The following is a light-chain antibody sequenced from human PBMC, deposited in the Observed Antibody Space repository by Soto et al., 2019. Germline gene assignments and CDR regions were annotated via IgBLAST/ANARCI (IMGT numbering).Light chain of an antibody. Sequence: DIQMTQSPSSLSASVGDRVTITCRASQGFTTYLNWYQQKPGNAPKLLIYAASTLQSGVPSRFSGSGSETDFTLTISSLRPEDFATYSCQQGYSTTWTFGQGTKVDIK. V-gene: IGKV1-39*01. J-gene: IGKJ1*01. CDR3: QQGYSTTWT. CDR1: QGFTTY. CDR2: AAS.